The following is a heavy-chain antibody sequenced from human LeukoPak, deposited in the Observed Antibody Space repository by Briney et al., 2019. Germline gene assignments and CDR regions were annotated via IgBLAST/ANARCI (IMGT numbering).Heavy chain of an antibody. Sequence: PLETLSLTCTVSGGSISSYYWSWIRQPPGKGLEWIGHIYDTGYSNYNPSLKTRVIISVDTSKNQFSLRLTSVTAADSATYYCARETSLVGYAGGLGFNYWGRGTLVTVSS. CDR2: IYDTGYS. V-gene: IGHV4-59*01. CDR1: GGSISSYY. CDR3: ARETSLVGYAGGLGFNY. J-gene: IGHJ4*02. D-gene: IGHD2-2*01.